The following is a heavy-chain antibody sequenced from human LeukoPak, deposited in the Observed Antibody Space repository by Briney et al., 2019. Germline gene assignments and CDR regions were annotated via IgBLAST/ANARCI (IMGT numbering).Heavy chain of an antibody. Sequence: ASVKVSCKASVYTFTSYDINWVRQATGQGLEWMGWMNPNSGNTGYAQKFQGRVTMTRNTSISTAYMELSSLRSEDTAVYYCAVDFWSGYSNWFDPWGQGTLVTVSS. D-gene: IGHD3-3*01. CDR1: VYTFTSYD. J-gene: IGHJ5*02. CDR3: AVDFWSGYSNWFDP. CDR2: MNPNSGNT. V-gene: IGHV1-8*01.